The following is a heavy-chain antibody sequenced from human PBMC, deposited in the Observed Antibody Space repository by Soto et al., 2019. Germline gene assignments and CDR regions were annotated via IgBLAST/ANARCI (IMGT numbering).Heavy chain of an antibody. CDR3: EKGNDFWSGDYYGMDV. V-gene: IGHV3-23*01. Sequence: GGSLRLSCAASGFTFSSYAMSWVRQAPGKGLEWVSAISGSGGSTYYADSVKGRFTISRDNSKNTLYLQMNSLRAEETAVYYCEKGNDFWSGDYYGMDVWGQGTTVTVSS. D-gene: IGHD3-3*01. CDR2: ISGSGGST. CDR1: GFTFSSYA. J-gene: IGHJ6*02.